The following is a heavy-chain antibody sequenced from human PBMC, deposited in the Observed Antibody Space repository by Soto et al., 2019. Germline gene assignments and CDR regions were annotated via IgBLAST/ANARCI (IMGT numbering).Heavy chain of an antibody. CDR1: GSSFPKYP. V-gene: IGHV3-30-3*01. J-gene: IGHJ5*02. CDR2: ISHDGVTK. D-gene: IGHD4-4*01. Sequence: GRSRRLSWAASGSSFPKYPMHWVRQTPDKGLEWLAVISHDGVTKNSADSVKGRFSVSRDNSRNRLYLEMNSLRTEDTAMYYCVGGGYSSSWERLDPWGQGTLVTVSS. CDR3: VGGGYSSSWERLDP.